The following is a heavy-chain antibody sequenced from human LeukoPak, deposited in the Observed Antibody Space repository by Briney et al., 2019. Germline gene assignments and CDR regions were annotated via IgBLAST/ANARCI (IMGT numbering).Heavy chain of an antibody. J-gene: IGHJ3*02. Sequence: PGRSLRLSCAASGFTFDDYAMHWVRQAPGKGLEWVSGISWNSGSIGYADSVKGRFTISRDNAKNSLYLQMNSLRAGDMALYYCAKDSGSYYSYAFDIWGQGTMVTVSS. CDR2: ISWNSGSI. D-gene: IGHD1-26*01. CDR1: GFTFDDYA. CDR3: AKDSGSYYSYAFDI. V-gene: IGHV3-9*03.